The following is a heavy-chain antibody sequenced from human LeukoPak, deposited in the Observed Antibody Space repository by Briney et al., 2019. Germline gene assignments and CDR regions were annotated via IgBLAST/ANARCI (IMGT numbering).Heavy chain of an antibody. CDR3: STAGVAAAGRGTHY. D-gene: IGHD6-13*01. Sequence: SGGSLRLSFAASGFTFSKAWLSWVRQAPGQGLEWGGRIKHKTDGGTINYDAVVRVRFTTSRDNSKNTLYLKMHRLKTEDTAVYYCSTAGVAAAGRGTHYWGQGTLVTVSS. CDR1: GFTFSKAW. V-gene: IGHV3-15*01. J-gene: IGHJ4*02. CDR2: IKHKTDGGTI.